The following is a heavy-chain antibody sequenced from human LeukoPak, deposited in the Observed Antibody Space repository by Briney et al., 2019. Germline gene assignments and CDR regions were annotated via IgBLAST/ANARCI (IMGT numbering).Heavy chain of an antibody. CDR3: AMIRGVITDLDY. V-gene: IGHV3-74*01. CDR1: GFTFSSYW. D-gene: IGHD3-10*01. J-gene: IGHJ4*02. Sequence: QPGGSLRLSCAASGFTFSSYWMHWVRQAPGKGLVWVSRINSDGSSTRYADSVKGRFTMSRDNAKNTLYLQMNSLRAEDTAVYYCAMIRGVITDLDYWGQGTLVTVSS. CDR2: INSDGSST.